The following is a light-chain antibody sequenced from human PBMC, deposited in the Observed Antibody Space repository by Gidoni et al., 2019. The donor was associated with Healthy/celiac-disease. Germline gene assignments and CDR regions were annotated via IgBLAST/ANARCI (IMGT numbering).Light chain of an antibody. Sequence: EIVLTQSPLPLPVPPGEPASISCRSSQSLLHSNGYNYLDWYLQKPGQSPQLLIYLGSNRASGVPDRFSGSGSGTDFTLKSSRVEDEDVGVYYCMQALQTPRTFGQGTKVEIK. V-gene: IGKV2-28*01. CDR3: MQALQTPRT. CDR1: QSLLHSNGYNY. J-gene: IGKJ1*01. CDR2: LGS.